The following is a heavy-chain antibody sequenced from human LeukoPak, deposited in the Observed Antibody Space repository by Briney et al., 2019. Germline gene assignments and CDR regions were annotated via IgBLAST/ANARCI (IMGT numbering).Heavy chain of an antibody. CDR1: GGTFSSYA. V-gene: IGHV1-69*04. Sequence: GASVKVSCKASGGTFSSYAICWVRQAPGQGLEWMGRIIPILGIANYAQKFQGRVTITADKSTSTAYMELSSLRSEDTAVYYCATSPSPPTYYYGSGSYDNWFDPWGQGTLVTVSS. CDR2: IIPILGIA. CDR3: ATSPSPPTYYYGSGSYDNWFDP. D-gene: IGHD3-10*01. J-gene: IGHJ5*02.